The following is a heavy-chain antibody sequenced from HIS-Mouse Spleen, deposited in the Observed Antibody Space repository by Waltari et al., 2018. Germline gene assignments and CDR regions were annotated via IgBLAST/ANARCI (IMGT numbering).Heavy chain of an antibody. D-gene: IGHD5-12*01. Sequence: EVQLVESGGGLVKPGGSLRLSCAAAGFTFVSHRMHGVRQAPGKGLESGPSISSSSSYIYYADSVKGRFTISRDNAKNSLYLQMNSLRAEDTAVYYCARDTSGYDNHWGQGTLVTVSS. V-gene: IGHV3-21*01. CDR1: GFTFVSHR. J-gene: IGHJ5*02. CDR3: ARDTSGYDNH. CDR2: ISSSSSYI.